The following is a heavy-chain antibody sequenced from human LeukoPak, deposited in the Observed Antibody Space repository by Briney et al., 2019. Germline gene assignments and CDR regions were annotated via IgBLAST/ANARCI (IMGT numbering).Heavy chain of an antibody. CDR1: GFAFNRFW. CDR3: ARVTHSGGDWRHDY. D-gene: IGHD2-21*02. V-gene: IGHV3-48*04. CDR2: ISSGSTI. Sequence: PGGSLRLSCAASGFAFNRFWMSWVRQAPGKGLEWVSYISSGSTIYYSDSVKGRFTISRDNAKNSLYLQMNSLRAEDTAVYYCARVTHSGGDWRHDYWGQGTLVTVSS. J-gene: IGHJ4*02.